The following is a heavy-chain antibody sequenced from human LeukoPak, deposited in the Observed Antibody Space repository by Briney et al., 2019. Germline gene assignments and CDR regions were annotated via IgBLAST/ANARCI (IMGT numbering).Heavy chain of an antibody. V-gene: IGHV3-21*01. CDR3: ARGNHTFGGVIVMWVGYYMDV. Sequence: GGSLRLSCAASGFTFSSYSMNWVRQAPGKGLEWVSSISSSSSYIYYADSVKGRFTISRDNAKNSLYLQMNSLRAEDTAAYYCARGNHTFGGVIVMWVGYYMDVWGKGTTVTVSS. D-gene: IGHD3-16*02. CDR1: GFTFSSYS. J-gene: IGHJ6*03. CDR2: ISSSSSYI.